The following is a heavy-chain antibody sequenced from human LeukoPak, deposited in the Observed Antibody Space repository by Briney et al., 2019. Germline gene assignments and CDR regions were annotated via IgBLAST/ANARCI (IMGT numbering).Heavy chain of an antibody. CDR2: INHSGST. CDR3: ARETYYYDSSGHFDV. Sequence: SETLSLTCAVYGGSFSGYYWSWIRQPPGKGLEWIGEINHSGSTNYNPSLKSRVTISVDTSKNQFSLKLSSVTAADTAVYYCARETYYYDSSGHFDVWGQGTMVTVSS. D-gene: IGHD3-22*01. CDR1: GGSFSGYY. J-gene: IGHJ3*01. V-gene: IGHV4-34*01.